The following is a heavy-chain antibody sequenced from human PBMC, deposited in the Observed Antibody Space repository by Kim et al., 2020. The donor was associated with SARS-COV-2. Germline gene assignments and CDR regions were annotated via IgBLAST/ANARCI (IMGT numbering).Heavy chain of an antibody. V-gene: IGHV4-39*07. D-gene: IGHD2-21*02. Sequence: SETLSLTCTVSGGSISNSYYYWGWIRQPPGKGLEWLGSILYNGSTSYNPSLKSRVSISVNLSNNPFSLNLNSVTAADTAVYYCARYRLKVTTGNYNGLDVWGQGTSVTVSS. J-gene: IGHJ6*02. CDR2: ILYNGST. CDR1: GGSISNSYYY. CDR3: ARYRLKVTTGNYNGLDV.